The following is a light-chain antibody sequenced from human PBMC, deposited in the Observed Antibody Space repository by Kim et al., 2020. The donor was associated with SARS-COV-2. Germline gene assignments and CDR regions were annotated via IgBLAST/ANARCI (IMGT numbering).Light chain of an antibody. CDR1: SSDVGGYNY. V-gene: IGLV2-11*01. CDR3: CSYAGSL. Sequence: SPGQSVTISCTGTSSDVGGYNYVSWYQQHPGKAPKLMIYDVSKRPSGVPDRFSGSKSGNTASLTISGLQAEDEADYYCCSYAGSLFGGGTQLTVL. J-gene: IGLJ2*01. CDR2: DVS.